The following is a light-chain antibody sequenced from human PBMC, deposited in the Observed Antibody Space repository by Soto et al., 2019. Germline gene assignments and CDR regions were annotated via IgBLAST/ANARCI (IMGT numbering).Light chain of an antibody. Sequence: QSVLTQPPSASGSPGQSVTISCNGTSSDVGGYNYVSWYQQHPGKAPKLMIYEVSKRPSGVPDRFSGSKSGNTASLTVSGLQAEDEADYYCNSYADSNKFVFGSGTKVTVL. CDR2: EVS. J-gene: IGLJ1*01. CDR3: NSYADSNKFV. V-gene: IGLV2-8*01. CDR1: SSDVGGYNY.